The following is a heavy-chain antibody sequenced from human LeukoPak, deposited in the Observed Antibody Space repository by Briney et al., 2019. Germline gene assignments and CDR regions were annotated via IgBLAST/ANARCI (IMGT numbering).Heavy chain of an antibody. CDR2: IFHSGKT. CDR3: ARHGDGSSWSYNWFDP. Sequence: SETLSLTCAVSGYSISSGYYWGWIRQSPEKGLEWIGSIFHSGKTYYNLSLKSRVTISVDTSKNQFSLKLTSVTAADTAVYYCARHGDGSSWSYNWFDPWGQGTLVTVSS. J-gene: IGHJ5*02. CDR1: GYSISSGYY. V-gene: IGHV4-38-2*01. D-gene: IGHD6-13*01.